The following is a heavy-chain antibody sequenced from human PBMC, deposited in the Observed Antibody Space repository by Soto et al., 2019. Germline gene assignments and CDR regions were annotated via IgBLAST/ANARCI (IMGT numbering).Heavy chain of an antibody. Sequence: QVQLVQSAPEVKKPGASVRVSCKYTFSNYSLHWVRQSPGQRLEWLGCNNAATGSTEYSQRFRDRVTIYRDTSANTVYLEMSGLRFEDTAVYFCAGGHYAGSWTIHHWGQGTLVTVSP. D-gene: IGHD6-13*01. CDR3: AGGHYAGSWTIHH. V-gene: IGHV1-3*01. CDR1: TFSNYS. CDR2: NNAATGST. J-gene: IGHJ5*02.